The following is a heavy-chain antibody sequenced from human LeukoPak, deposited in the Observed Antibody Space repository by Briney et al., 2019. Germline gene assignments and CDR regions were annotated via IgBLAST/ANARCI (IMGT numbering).Heavy chain of an antibody. V-gene: IGHV3-48*03. CDR3: ARDYTIYTGGGFDY. CDR2: ISSSGSTI. Sequence: GGSLRLSCTASGFTFSSYEMNWVRQAPGKGLEWVSYISSSGSTIYYADSVKGRFTISRDNAKNSLYLQMNSLRAEDTAVYYCARDYTIYTGGGFDYWGQGTLVTVSS. J-gene: IGHJ4*02. CDR1: GFTFSSYE. D-gene: IGHD2-2*02.